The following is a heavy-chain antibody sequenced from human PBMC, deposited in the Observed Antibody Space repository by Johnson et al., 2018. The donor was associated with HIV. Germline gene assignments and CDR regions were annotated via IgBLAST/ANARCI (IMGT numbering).Heavy chain of an antibody. V-gene: IGHV3-9*01. J-gene: IGHJ3*02. D-gene: IGHD3-16*01. CDR2: ISWNSGRI. Sequence: VQLVESGGRLVQPGRSLRLSCAASGFIFDDYAMHWVRQVPGKGLEWVSGISWNSGRIGYADFVKGRFTISRDNAKNSLYLQMSSLRPEDTALYYCARDILGFYNVFDIWGQGTVVTVSS. CDR3: ARDILGFYNVFDI. CDR1: GFIFDDYA.